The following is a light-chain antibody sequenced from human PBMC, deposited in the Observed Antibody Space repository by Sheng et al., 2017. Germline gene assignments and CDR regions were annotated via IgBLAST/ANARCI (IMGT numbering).Light chain of an antibody. Sequence: VLTQSPGTLSLSPGERAILSCRASRSVTGNFLAWYQQRPGQAPRLLIYGASNRATGVPDRFSGSGSGTDFTLTVSRLESEDFAVYFCQQYGRSPLTFGGGTKVEI. V-gene: IGKV3-20*01. CDR2: GAS. J-gene: IGKJ4*01. CDR3: QQYGRSPLT. CDR1: RSVTGNF.